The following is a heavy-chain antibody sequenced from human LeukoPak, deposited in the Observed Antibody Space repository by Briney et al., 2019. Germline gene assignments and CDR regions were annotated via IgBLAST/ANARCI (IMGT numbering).Heavy chain of an antibody. CDR3: ARDVGGWFDP. J-gene: IGHJ5*02. D-gene: IGHD2-15*01. CDR2: IYYSGST. CDR1: GGSISSYY. Sequence: SETLSLTCTVSGGSISSYYWSWIRQPPGKGLEWIGYIYYSGSTNYNPSLKSRVTISVDTSKNQFSLKLSSVTAADTAVYYCARDVGGWFDPWGQGALVTVSS. V-gene: IGHV4-59*01.